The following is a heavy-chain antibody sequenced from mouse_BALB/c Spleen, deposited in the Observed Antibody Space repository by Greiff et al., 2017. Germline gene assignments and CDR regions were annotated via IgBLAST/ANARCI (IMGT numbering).Heavy chain of an antibody. D-gene: IGHD1-1*01. CDR1: GYTFTNYW. CDR2: IYPGGGYT. V-gene: IGHV1-63*02. CDR3: ARFTTGDY. Sequence: VMLVESGAELVRPGTSVKISCKASGYTFTNYWLGWVKQRPGHGLEWIGDIYPGGGYTNYNEKFKGKATLTADTSSSTAYMQLSSLTSEDSAVYFCARFTTGDYWGQGTSVTVSS. J-gene: IGHJ4*01.